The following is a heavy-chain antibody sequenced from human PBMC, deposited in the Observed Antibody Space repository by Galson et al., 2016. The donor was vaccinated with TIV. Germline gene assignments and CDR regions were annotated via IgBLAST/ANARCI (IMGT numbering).Heavy chain of an antibody. CDR3: ARVRGDGEYSYGAFVY. CDR1: GFTFSAYA. V-gene: IGHV3-21*01. CDR2: ISSSGRFV. Sequence: SLRLSCAGFGFTFSAYAMHWVRQAPGKGLEWVSTISSSGRFVYYADSLKGRFTISRDSATSSLHLQMNSLRAEDSGIYYCARVRGDGEYSYGAFVYWGQGTLVTVSS. J-gene: IGHJ4*02. D-gene: IGHD2/OR15-2a*01.